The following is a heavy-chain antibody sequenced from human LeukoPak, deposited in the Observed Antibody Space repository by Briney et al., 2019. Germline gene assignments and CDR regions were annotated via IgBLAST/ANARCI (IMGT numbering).Heavy chain of an antibody. CDR2: INPSGGST. D-gene: IGHD5-12*01. CDR3: ARLYSGHGDDY. J-gene: IGHJ4*02. CDR1: GYTFTTYY. V-gene: IGHV1-46*01. Sequence: ASVKVSCKASGYTFTTYYMHWVRRAPGQGLEWMGIINPSGGSTSYAQKFQGRVTMTRDTSTSTVYMELSSLRSEDTAVYYCARLYSGHGDDYWGQGTLVTVSS.